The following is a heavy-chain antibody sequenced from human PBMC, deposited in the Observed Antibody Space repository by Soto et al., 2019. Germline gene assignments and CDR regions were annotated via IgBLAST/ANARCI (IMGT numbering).Heavy chain of an antibody. Sequence: GGSLRLSCAASGFTFSSYGMHWVRQAPGKGLEWVAVISYDGSNKYYADSVKGRFTISRDNSKNTLYLQMNSLRAEDTAVYYCAKVGVATIPAYYYYYYMDVWGKGTTVTVSS. D-gene: IGHD5-12*01. CDR2: ISYDGSNK. V-gene: IGHV3-30*18. J-gene: IGHJ6*03. CDR1: GFTFSSYG. CDR3: AKVGVATIPAYYYYYYMDV.